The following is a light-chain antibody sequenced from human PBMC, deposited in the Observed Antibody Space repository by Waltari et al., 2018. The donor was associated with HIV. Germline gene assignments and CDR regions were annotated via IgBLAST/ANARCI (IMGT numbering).Light chain of an antibody. CDR2: TVS. J-gene: IGKJ1*01. CDR3: MHATKLWPPSWT. V-gene: IGKV2-30*01. Sequence: DVVLTQSPRSLPVTLGQPASISCSSSQSLVYTDGNTYLNWFHQRPGQAPRRQIYTVSNRDFGVPDRFSGSGSGTEFTLKISRVEAEDVGVYYCMHATKLWPPSWTFGQGTKVEIK. CDR1: QSLVYTDGNTY.